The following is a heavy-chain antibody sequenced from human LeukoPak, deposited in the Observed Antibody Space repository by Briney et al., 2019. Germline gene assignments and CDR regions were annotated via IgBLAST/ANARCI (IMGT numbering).Heavy chain of an antibody. CDR1: GYTFTGYY. CDR2: INPNSGGT. V-gene: IGHV1-2*06. CDR3: ASRTACSSTSCYGDFDY. Sequence: ASVKVSCKASGYTFTGYYMHWVRQAPGQGLEWMGRINPNSGGTNYAQKFQGRVTMTRDTSISTAYMELSRLRSDDTAVYYCASRTACSSTSCYGDFDYWGQGTLVTVSS. J-gene: IGHJ4*02. D-gene: IGHD2-2*01.